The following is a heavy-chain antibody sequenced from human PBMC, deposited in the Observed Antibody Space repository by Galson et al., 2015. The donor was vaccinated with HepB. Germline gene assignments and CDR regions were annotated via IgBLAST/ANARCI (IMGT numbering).Heavy chain of an antibody. Sequence: SLRLSCAASGFIFSSSWMHWVRQAPGEGLVWVSRINRDGRTTNYADSVKGRFTISRDNGKNTLYLQMNSLRAEDTAVYYCARGDGGHFDYWGQGTLATVSS. CDR2: INRDGRTT. D-gene: IGHD3-16*01. V-gene: IGHV3-74*01. J-gene: IGHJ4*02. CDR3: ARGDGGHFDY. CDR1: GFIFSSSW.